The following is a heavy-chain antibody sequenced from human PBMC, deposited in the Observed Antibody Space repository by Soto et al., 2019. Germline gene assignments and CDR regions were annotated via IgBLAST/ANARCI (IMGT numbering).Heavy chain of an antibody. Sequence: TSETLSLTCTVSGASISTYYWTWIRQAPGKGLEWIGYLYYSGNTNYNPSLKSRVTMSVDTSKNHFYLTLTSATAADTAVYFCARGGSEGGLDVWGQGTTVT. CDR1: GASISTYY. CDR2: LYYSGNT. J-gene: IGHJ6*02. V-gene: IGHV4-59*01. D-gene: IGHD3-10*01. CDR3: ARGGSEGGLDV.